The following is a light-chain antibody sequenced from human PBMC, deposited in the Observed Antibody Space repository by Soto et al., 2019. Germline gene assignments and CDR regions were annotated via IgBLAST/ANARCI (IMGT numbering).Light chain of an antibody. CDR1: QSVSSN. J-gene: IGKJ2*01. Sequence: EIAMTQSPATLSVSPGERATLSCRASQSVSSNLAWYQQKLGQAPRLLIYGASTRATGIPARFSGSGSGTEFTLTISSLQSEDFAVYYCQQYNNWPPYTFGQGTKLEIK. CDR2: GAS. V-gene: IGKV3-15*01. CDR3: QQYNNWPPYT.